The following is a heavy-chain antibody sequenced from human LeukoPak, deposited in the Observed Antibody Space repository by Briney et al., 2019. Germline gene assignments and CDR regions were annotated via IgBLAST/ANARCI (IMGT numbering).Heavy chain of an antibody. CDR2: IYYSGST. V-gene: IGHV4-39*01. CDR1: GGSISSSSYY. D-gene: IGHD6-13*01. Sequence: SSETLSLTCTVSGGSISSSSYYWGWIRQPPGKGLEWIGSIYYSGSTYYNPSLKSRVTISVDTSKNQFSLKLRSVTAAGTAVYYCARRIAAAATSPWGQGTLVTVSS. J-gene: IGHJ5*02. CDR3: ARRIAAAATSP.